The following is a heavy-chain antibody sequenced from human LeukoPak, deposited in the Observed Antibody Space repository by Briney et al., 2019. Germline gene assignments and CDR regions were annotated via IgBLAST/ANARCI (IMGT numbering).Heavy chain of an antibody. CDR1: GGSISSSSYY. V-gene: IGHV4-39*07. CDR3: ARIGRKDEIIAAAGTGDY. Sequence: SSETLSLTCTVSGGSISSSSYYWGWIRQPPGKGLEWIGSIYYSGSTYYNPSLKSRVTISVDTSKNQFSLKLSSVTAADTAVYYCARIGRKDEIIAAAGTGDYWGQGTLVTVSS. J-gene: IGHJ4*02. D-gene: IGHD6-13*01. CDR2: IYYSGST.